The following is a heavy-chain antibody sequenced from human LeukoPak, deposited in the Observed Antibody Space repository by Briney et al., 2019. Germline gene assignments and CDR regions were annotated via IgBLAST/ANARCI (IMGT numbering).Heavy chain of an antibody. CDR1: GGSISSSSYY. CDR2: IYYSGST. J-gene: IGHJ4*02. Sequence: SETLSLTCTVSGGSISSSSYYWGWIRQPPGKGLEWIGTIYYSGSTYYNPSLKSRVTISVDTSRNQFSLKLSSVTAADTAVYYCARGRSGSSWYEFDYWGQGTLVTVSS. V-gene: IGHV4-39*01. CDR3: ARGRSGSSWYEFDY. D-gene: IGHD6-13*01.